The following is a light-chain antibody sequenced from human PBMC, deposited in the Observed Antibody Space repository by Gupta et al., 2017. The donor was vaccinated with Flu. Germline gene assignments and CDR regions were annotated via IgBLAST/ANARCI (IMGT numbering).Light chain of an antibody. J-gene: IGKJ4*01. CDR2: GAS. Sequence: GDRVTITCRASQDISSYLAWYQHKPGKAPKLLIYGASTLEIGVPSRFSGSGSGTEFSLTINSLQPEDFATYYCQQLNSYPLTFGGGTKVEI. CDR1: QDISSY. V-gene: IGKV1-9*01. CDR3: QQLNSYPLT.